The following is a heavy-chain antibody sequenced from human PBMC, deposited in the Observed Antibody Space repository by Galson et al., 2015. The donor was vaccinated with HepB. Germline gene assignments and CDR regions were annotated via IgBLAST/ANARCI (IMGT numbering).Heavy chain of an antibody. CDR3: ARLGKFCSSSNCSGEGDYKYSYAMDV. V-gene: IGHV7-4-1*02. CDR2: ISTNTGNP. D-gene: IGHD2-2*01. Sequence: SVKVSCKASGYTFTSYPLNWVRQAPGQGLAWLGWISTNTGNPTYAQGFTGRFVFSLDSSVSTAYLQINSLEAEDTAVYYCARLGKFCSSSNCSGEGDYKYSYAMDVWGQGTAVTVSS. J-gene: IGHJ6*02. CDR1: GYTFTSYP.